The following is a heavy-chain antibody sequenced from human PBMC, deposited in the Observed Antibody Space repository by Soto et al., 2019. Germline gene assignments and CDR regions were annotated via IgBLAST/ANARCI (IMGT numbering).Heavy chain of an antibody. Sequence: GGALRLSCAASGFTFSNYAMSWVRQAPGKGLEWVSLVSATAGTTYYTDSVKGRFTISRDNSRNTGYLQMNSLRADDTAVYYCAKDRLAGGFDYWGQGTLVTVSS. V-gene: IGHV3-23*01. CDR1: GFTFSNYA. D-gene: IGHD3-16*01. CDR3: AKDRLAGGFDY. J-gene: IGHJ4*02. CDR2: VSATAGTT.